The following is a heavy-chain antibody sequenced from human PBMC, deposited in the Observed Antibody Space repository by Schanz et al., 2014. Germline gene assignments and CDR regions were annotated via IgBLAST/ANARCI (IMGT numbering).Heavy chain of an antibody. V-gene: IGHV3-64*04. Sequence: VQLVESGGGLVQPGGSLRLSCSASGFTFSIYAMHWVRQAPGKGLEYVSAISHDGYSTYYADSVKGRFTISRDNSKSTRYVEMNSLRVEDTAVYYCAKTLFPGGTQTFGNWGRGTLVTVSS. CDR1: GFTFSIYA. J-gene: IGHJ4*02. CDR3: AKTLFPGGTQTFGN. D-gene: IGHD2-8*02. CDR2: ISHDGYST.